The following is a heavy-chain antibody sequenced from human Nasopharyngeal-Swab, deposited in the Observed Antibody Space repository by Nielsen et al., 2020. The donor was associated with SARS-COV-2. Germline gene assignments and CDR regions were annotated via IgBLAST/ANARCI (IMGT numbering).Heavy chain of an antibody. D-gene: IGHD2-2*01. J-gene: IGHJ5*02. V-gene: IGHV1-69*13. Sequence: SVKVSCKASGGTFSSYAISWVRQAPGQGLEWMGGIIPIFGTANYAQKFQGRVTITADESTSTAYMELSSLRSEDTAVYYCASGLAPKNFYCSSTSCYGWENWFDPWGQGTLVTVFS. CDR2: IIPIFGTA. CDR3: ASGLAPKNFYCSSTSCYGWENWFDP. CDR1: GGTFSSYA.